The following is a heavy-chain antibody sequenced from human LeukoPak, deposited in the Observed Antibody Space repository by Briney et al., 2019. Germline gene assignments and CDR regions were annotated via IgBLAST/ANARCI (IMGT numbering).Heavy chain of an antibody. CDR2: INPNSGGT. CDR1: GGTFRSFA. D-gene: IGHD3-22*01. J-gene: IGHJ4*02. CDR3: ARLRIYYDSSGLLRGFDY. Sequence: ASVKVSCKASGGTFRSFAISWVRQAPGQGLEWMGWINPNSGGTNYAQKFQGRVTMTRDTSISTAYMELSRLRSDDTAVYYCARLRIYYDSSGLLRGFDYWGQGTLVTVSS. V-gene: IGHV1-2*02.